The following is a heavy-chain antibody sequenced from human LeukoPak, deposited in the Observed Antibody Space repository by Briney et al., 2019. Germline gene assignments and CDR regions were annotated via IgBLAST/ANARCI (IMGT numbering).Heavy chain of an antibody. CDR3: SRDPNGDYVGAFDFQR. V-gene: IGHV3-23*01. Sequence: GGSLRLSCVVSGFTFSTYDMTWVRRAPGRGLEWVSSIRGSDGGTYYADSVKGRFTIYRDNSKNTLYLQMNSLRAEDTAIYYCSRDPNGDYVGAFDFQRWGQGTLVTVSS. CDR2: IRGSDGGT. D-gene: IGHD4-17*01. CDR1: GFTFSTYD. J-gene: IGHJ1*01.